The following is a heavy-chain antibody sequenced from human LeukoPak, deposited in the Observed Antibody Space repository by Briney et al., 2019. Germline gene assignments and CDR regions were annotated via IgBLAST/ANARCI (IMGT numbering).Heavy chain of an antibody. CDR3: ARHNAPRRVGFDF. CDR2: IHYSGST. J-gene: IGHJ4*02. CDR1: GDSVSRSDLY. Sequence: SETLSLTCTVSGDSVSRSDLYWGWIRQPPGKGLEWIGSIHYSGSTYYNPSLESRVTISVDTSKNQFSLKFSSVTAADTALYWCARHNAPRRVGFDFWGQGILVTVSS. V-gene: IGHV4-39*01. D-gene: IGHD2-2*01.